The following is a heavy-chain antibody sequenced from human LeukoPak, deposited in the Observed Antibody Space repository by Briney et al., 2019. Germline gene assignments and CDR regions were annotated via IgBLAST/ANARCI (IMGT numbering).Heavy chain of an antibody. J-gene: IGHJ6*03. V-gene: IGHV3-15*01. CDR1: GFTFSSYA. Sequence: PGGSLRLSCAASGFTFSSYAMHWVRQAPGKGLEWVGRIKSKTDGGTTDYAAPVKGRFTISRDDSKNTLYLQMNSLKTEDTAVYYCTTIVGATIDYYYYMDVWGKGTTVTVSS. CDR3: TTIVGATIDYYYYMDV. CDR2: IKSKTDGGTT. D-gene: IGHD1-26*01.